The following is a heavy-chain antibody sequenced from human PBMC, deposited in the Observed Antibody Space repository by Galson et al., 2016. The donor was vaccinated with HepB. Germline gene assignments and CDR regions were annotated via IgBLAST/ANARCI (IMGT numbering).Heavy chain of an antibody. CDR2: IYWDDDK. V-gene: IGHV2-5*02. CDR3: AHGVGAFDP. Sequence: PALVKPTQTLTLTCTFSGFSLSTSGVGVGWIRQPPGKALEWLALIYWDDDKRYSPSLKSRLTITKDTSKNQVVLTMTNMDPVDTATYPCAHGVGAFDPWGQGTLVTVSS. J-gene: IGHJ5*02. D-gene: IGHD1-26*01. CDR1: GFSLSTSGVG.